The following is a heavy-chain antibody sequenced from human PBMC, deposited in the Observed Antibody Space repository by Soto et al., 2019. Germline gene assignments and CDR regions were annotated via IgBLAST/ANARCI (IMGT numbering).Heavy chain of an antibody. V-gene: IGHV1-3*01. Sequence: ASVKVSCKASGYTFTSYAMHWVRQAPGQSLEWMGWINAGNGNTKYSQKFQGRVTITRDTSASTAYMELSSLRSEDTAVYYCARADSASPDYYYYGMEVWGQGTTVTVSS. J-gene: IGHJ6*02. CDR2: INAGNGNT. D-gene: IGHD3-3*01. CDR3: ARADSASPDYYYYGMEV. CDR1: GYTFTSYA.